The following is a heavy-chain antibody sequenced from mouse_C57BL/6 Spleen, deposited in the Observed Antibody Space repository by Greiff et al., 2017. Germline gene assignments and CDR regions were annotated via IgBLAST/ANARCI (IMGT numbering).Heavy chain of an antibody. CDR1: GYAFSSSW. CDR3: ARNYGSFDFDY. CDR2: ILPGDGDT. V-gene: IGHV1-82*01. J-gene: IGHJ2*01. Sequence: QVQLLQSGPELVKPGASVKISCKASGYAFSSSWMNWVKQRPGQGLEWIGRILPGDGDTNYNGKFKGKATLTAGTSSSTAYMQISSLTADDSAVCFCARNYGSFDFDYWGQGTTLTVDS. D-gene: IGHD1-1*01.